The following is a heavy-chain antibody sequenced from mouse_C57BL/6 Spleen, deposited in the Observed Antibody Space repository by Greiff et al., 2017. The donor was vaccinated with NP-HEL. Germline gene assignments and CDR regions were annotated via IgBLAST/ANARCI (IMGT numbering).Heavy chain of an antibody. Sequence: EVKLVESGAELVKPGASVKLSCTASGFNIKDYYMHWVKQRTEQGLEWIGRIDPEDGETKYAPKFQGKATITADTSSNTAYLQLSSLTSEDTAVYYCALITTAHWYFDVWGTGTTVTVSS. V-gene: IGHV14-2*01. D-gene: IGHD1-1*01. CDR2: IDPEDGET. CDR1: GFNIKDYY. J-gene: IGHJ1*03. CDR3: ALITTAHWYFDV.